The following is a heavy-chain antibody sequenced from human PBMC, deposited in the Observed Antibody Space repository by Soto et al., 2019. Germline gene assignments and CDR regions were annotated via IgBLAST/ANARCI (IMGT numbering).Heavy chain of an antibody. V-gene: IGHV3-30*18. Sequence: PGGSLRLSCGASGFTFRSYGMHWVRQAPGKGLEWVAVVSYDESNIYYADSVKGRFTISRDNSKNTLYLQMNSLRVEDTAVYYCAKSRHLLFRAQWLAADHWGQGTLVTVSS. CDR1: GFTFRSYG. J-gene: IGHJ4*02. CDR3: AKSRHLLFRAQWLAADH. D-gene: IGHD2-21*02. CDR2: VSYDESNI.